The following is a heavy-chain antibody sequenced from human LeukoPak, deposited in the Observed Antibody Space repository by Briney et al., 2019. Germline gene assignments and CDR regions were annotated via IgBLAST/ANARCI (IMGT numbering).Heavy chain of an antibody. Sequence: SETLSLTCTVSGGSISSSSYYWGWIRQPPGKGLEWIGNIYCSRSTYYNPSLKSRVTISVDTSKNHFALRLSSVTAADTAVYYCARLGCGGGSCYGNYYYYGMDVWGQGTTVTVSS. V-gene: IGHV4-39*02. D-gene: IGHD2-15*01. J-gene: IGHJ6*02. CDR2: IYCSRST. CDR1: GGSISSSSYY. CDR3: ARLGCGGGSCYGNYYYYGMDV.